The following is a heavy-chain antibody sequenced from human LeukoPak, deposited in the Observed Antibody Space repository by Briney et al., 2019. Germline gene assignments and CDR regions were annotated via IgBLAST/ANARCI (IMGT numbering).Heavy chain of an antibody. Sequence: SETLSLTCAVYGGSFSGYYWSWIRQPPGKGLEWIGEINHSGSTYYNPSLKSRVTISVDTSKNQFSPKLSSVTAADTAVYYCARGGNSLLHSSGYYFDHWGQGTLVTVSS. CDR3: ARGGNSLLHSSGYYFDH. D-gene: IGHD3-22*01. CDR1: GGSFSGYY. V-gene: IGHV4-34*09. J-gene: IGHJ4*02. CDR2: INHSGST.